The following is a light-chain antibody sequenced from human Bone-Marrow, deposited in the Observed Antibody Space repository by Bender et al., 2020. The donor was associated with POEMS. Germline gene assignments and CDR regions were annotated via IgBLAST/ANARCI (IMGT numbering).Light chain of an antibody. Sequence: SYELTQPPSVSVSPGQTASITCSGDKLGDDYACWYQQKPGQSPVLVIYQDTKRPSGIPERFSGSTSGNTATLTISGTQAMDEADYYCQTWDNNVGVFGKGTKLTVL. CDR2: QDT. J-gene: IGLJ3*02. CDR3: QTWDNNVGV. CDR1: KLGDDY. V-gene: IGLV3-1*01.